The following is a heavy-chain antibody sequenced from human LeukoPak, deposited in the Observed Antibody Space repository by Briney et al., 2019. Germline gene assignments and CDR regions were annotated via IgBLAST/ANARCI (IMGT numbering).Heavy chain of an antibody. CDR2: IDGDGSVI. D-gene: IGHD4-11*01. CDR3: TRAGNYRFDY. J-gene: IGHJ4*02. CDR1: GFTFGSPW. Sequence: GGSLRLSCVASGFTFGSPWLHWIRQAPGEGLVWLSRIDGDGSVIDYADSVKGRFTISRDNAKNTLYLQMNSLTVDDTGVYYCTRAGNYRFDYWGQGTLVTVSS. V-gene: IGHV3-74*01.